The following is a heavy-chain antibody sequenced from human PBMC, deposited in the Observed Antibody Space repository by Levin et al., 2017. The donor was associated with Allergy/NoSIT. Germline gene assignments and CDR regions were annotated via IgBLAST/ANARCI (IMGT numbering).Heavy chain of an antibody. CDR1: GGSFSGYY. J-gene: IGHJ4*02. CDR2: INHSGST. Sequence: SETLSLTCAVYGGSFSGYYWSWIRQPPGKGLEWIGEINHSGSTNYNPSLKSRVTISVDTSKNQFSLKLSSVTAADTAVYYCARYKYGSGSYIDYWGQGTLVTVSS. D-gene: IGHD3-10*01. V-gene: IGHV4-34*01. CDR3: ARYKYGSGSYIDY.